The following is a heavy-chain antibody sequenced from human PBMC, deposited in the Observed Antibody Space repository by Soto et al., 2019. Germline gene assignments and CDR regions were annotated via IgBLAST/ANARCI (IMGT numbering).Heavy chain of an antibody. Sequence: GGSLRLSCASSGFTFSSYWMHCFRQAPGKGLVWVSRINSDGSSTSYADSVKGRFTISRDNAKNTLYLQMNSLRAEDTAVYYCARDYYDSSGYFDYWGQGTLVTVSS. CDR2: INSDGSST. D-gene: IGHD3-22*01. CDR3: ARDYYDSSGYFDY. J-gene: IGHJ4*02. CDR1: GFTFSSYW. V-gene: IGHV3-74*01.